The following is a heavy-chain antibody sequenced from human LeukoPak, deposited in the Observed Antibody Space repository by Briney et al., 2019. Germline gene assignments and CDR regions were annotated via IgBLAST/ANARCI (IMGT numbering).Heavy chain of an antibody. CDR2: IYYSGST. CDR1: GGSISSSSYY. V-gene: IGHV4-39*01. Sequence: SETLSLTCTVPGGSISSSSYYWGWIRQPPGKGLEWIGSIYYSGSTYYNPSLKSRVTISVDTSKNQFSLKLSSVTAADTAVYYCARRGGQLVHYWGQGTLVTVSS. CDR3: ARRGGQLVHY. D-gene: IGHD6-6*01. J-gene: IGHJ4*02.